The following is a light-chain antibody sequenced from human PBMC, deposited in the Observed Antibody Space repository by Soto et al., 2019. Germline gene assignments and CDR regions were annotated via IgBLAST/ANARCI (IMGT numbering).Light chain of an antibody. V-gene: IGKV3-15*01. CDR3: QQYNNRPPWT. J-gene: IGKJ1*01. CDR1: QTIDTN. Sequence: EIVLAQSPVTLTVSPGEIATLSCSASQTIDTNLAWYQQKPGQAPRLLIFAASTRATGIPARFSGSGSGTEYSLTITSLQSEDFALYYCQQYNNRPPWTFGQGTKVDIK. CDR2: AAS.